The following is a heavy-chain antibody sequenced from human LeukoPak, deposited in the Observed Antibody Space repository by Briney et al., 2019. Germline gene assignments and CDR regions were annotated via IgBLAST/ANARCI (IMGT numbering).Heavy chain of an antibody. V-gene: IGHV3-64*01. CDR3: ARGKGYSSGWTLCNWFDP. D-gene: IGHD6-19*01. J-gene: IGHJ5*02. CDR1: GFTFSSYA. CDR2: ISSNGGST. Sequence: PGGSLRLSCAASGFTFSSYAMHWVRQAPGKGLEYVSAISSNGGSTYYANSVRGRFTISRDNSKNTLYLQMGSLRAEDMAVYYCARGKGYSSGWTLCNWFDPWGQGTLVTVSS.